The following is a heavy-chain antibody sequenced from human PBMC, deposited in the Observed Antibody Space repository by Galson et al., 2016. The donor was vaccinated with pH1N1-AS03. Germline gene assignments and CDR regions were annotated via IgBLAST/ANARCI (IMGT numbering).Heavy chain of an antibody. CDR1: GDSVSSDRAA. J-gene: IGHJ1*01. D-gene: IGHD1/OR15-1a*01. Sequence: CAISGDSVSSDRAAWNWIRQSPSRGLEWLGRTYYRSKWYYDYAVSVESRMTIRPDTSKNQVSLQLNSVTPEDTAVYYCASGGLGTTVFLFQHWGQGTLVTGSS. V-gene: IGHV6-1*01. CDR2: TYYRSKWYY. CDR3: ASGGLGTTVFLFQH.